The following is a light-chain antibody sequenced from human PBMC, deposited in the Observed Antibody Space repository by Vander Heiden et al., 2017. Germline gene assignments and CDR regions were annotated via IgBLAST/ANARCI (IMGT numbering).Light chain of an antibody. CDR1: QSVTSW. CDR2: KAS. Sequence: DIQMTQSPSTLSASVGDRVTITCRASQSVTSWLAWYQQKPGKAPKVLIYKASNLESGVPSRFSGSGSGTEFTLTISSLQPDDFATYYCQQYRGYSWTFGQGTKVEIK. J-gene: IGKJ1*01. V-gene: IGKV1-5*03. CDR3: QQYRGYSWT.